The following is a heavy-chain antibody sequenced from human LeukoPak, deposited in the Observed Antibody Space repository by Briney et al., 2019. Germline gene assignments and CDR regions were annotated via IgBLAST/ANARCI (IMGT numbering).Heavy chain of an antibody. D-gene: IGHD1-26*01. CDR3: ARITYSGSPWDESGYYFDY. J-gene: IGHJ4*02. CDR1: GFTFSSYW. CDR2: IKQDGSEK. Sequence: GGSLRLSCAASGFTFSSYWMSWVRQAPGKGLEWVANIKQDGSEKYYVDSVKGRFTISRDNAKNSLYLQMNRLRAEDTAVYYCARITYSGSPWDESGYYFDYWGQGTLVTVSS. V-gene: IGHV3-7*01.